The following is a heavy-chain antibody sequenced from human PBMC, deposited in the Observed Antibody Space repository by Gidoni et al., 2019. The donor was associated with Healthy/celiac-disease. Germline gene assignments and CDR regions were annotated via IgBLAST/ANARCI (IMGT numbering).Heavy chain of an antibody. CDR1: GFTFDDYA. V-gene: IGHV3-43D*04. Sequence: EVQLVESGGVVVQPGGSLRLYCAASGFTFDDYAMHWVRQAPGKGLEWVSLISWDGGSTYYADSVKGRFTISRDNSKNSLYLQMNSLRAEDTALYYCAKDSYGDYYGYFDYWGQGTLVTVSS. J-gene: IGHJ4*02. D-gene: IGHD4-17*01. CDR3: AKDSYGDYYGYFDY. CDR2: ISWDGGST.